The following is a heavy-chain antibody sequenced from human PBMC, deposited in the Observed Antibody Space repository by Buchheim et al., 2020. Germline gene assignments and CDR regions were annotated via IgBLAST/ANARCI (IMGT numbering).Heavy chain of an antibody. CDR1: GGSISSGGYY. CDR3: AREASLAAVGNGYYYYGMDV. D-gene: IGHD6-13*01. CDR2: TYNSGTT. V-gene: IGHV4-31*03. J-gene: IGHJ6*02. Sequence: QVQLQESGPGLVKPSQTLSLTCTVSGGSISSGGYYWNWIRLVPGKGLQWIGHTYNSGTTYYNPSLQGRVTISVDTSENQFSLKLSSVTAADTAVYYCAREASLAAVGNGYYYYGMDVWGQGT.